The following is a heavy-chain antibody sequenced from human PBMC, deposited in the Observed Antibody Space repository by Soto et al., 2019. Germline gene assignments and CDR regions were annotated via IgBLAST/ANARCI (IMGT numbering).Heavy chain of an antibody. CDR3: AKGHTELPDY. D-gene: IGHD1-7*01. V-gene: IGHV3-9*01. CDR2: ISWNSGSI. CDR1: GFTFDDYA. Sequence: PGGSLRLSCAASGFTFDDYAMHWVRQAPGKGLEWVSGISWNSGSIGYADSVKGRFTISRDNAKNSLYLQMNSLRAEDTALYYCAKGHTELPDYWGQGTLVTVSS. J-gene: IGHJ4*02.